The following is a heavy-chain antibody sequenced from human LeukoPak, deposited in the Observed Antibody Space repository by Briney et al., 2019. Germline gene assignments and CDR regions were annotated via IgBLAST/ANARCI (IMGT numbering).Heavy chain of an antibody. CDR3: ARDQRGVPDY. J-gene: IGHJ4*02. V-gene: IGHV3-48*01. D-gene: IGHD3-10*01. Sequence: PGGSLGLSCAASGFTFSIYSMNWVRQAPGKGLEWVSYISGGSHTIYYADSVKGRFTISRDNAKNSLYPQMNSLRAEDTAVYYCARDQRGVPDYWGQGTLVTVSS. CDR2: ISGGSHTI. CDR1: GFTFSIYS.